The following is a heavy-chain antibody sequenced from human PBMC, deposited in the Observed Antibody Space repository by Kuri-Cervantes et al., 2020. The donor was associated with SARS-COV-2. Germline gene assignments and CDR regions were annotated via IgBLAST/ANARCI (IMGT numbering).Heavy chain of an antibody. V-gene: IGHV4-34*01. CDR1: GGSFSGYY. Sequence: ESLKISCAVYGGSFSGYYWSWIRQPPGKGLEWIGEINHSGSTNYNPSLKGRVTISVDTSKNQFSLKLSSVTAADTAVYYCARQQFRSYYDSSGYYYEDAFDIWGQGTMVTVSS. J-gene: IGHJ3*02. CDR2: INHSGST. D-gene: IGHD3-22*01. CDR3: ARQQFRSYYDSSGYYYEDAFDI.